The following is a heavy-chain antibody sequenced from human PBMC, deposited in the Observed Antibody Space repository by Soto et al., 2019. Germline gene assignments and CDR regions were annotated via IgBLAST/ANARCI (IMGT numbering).Heavy chain of an antibody. D-gene: IGHD2-15*01. J-gene: IGHJ4*02. V-gene: IGHV4-34*01. CDR2: INHSGST. CDR1: GGSFSGYY. Sequence: SETLSLTCAVYGGSFSGYYWSWIRQPPGKGLEWIGEINHSGSTNYNPSLKSRVTISVDTSKNQFSLKLNSVTAADTAEYYCARGSSEILGYCSGGSCYSYDSSGYPGSFFDYWGQGTLVTVSS. CDR3: ARGSSEILGYCSGGSCYSYDSSGYPGSFFDY.